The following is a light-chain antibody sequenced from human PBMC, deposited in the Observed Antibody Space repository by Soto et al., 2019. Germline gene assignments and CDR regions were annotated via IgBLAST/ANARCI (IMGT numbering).Light chain of an antibody. CDR3: QQYHSYPLT. V-gene: IGKV1-6*01. CDR1: QGIRTD. J-gene: IGKJ4*01. CDR2: GAS. Sequence: AVQLTQSPSSLSASVGDRVTITCRASQGIRTDLGWYQQSPGKAPKVLIVGASTLQSGVPSRFSGSGSGTDFTLTISSLQPEDFATYYCQQYHSYPLTFGGGTKVDIK.